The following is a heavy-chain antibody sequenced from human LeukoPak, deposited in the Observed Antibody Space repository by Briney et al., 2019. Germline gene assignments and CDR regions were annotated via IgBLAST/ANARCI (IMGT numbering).Heavy chain of an antibody. CDR3: ARVDLDAFDI. CDR1: GFTFSSYS. V-gene: IGHV3-21*04. Sequence: GGSLRLSCAASGFTFSSYSMNWVRQAPGKGLEWVSSISSSSSYIYYADSVKGRFTISRDNAKNSLYLQMNSLRAEDTALYYCARVDLDAFDIWGQGTMVTVSS. J-gene: IGHJ3*02. CDR2: ISSSSSYI.